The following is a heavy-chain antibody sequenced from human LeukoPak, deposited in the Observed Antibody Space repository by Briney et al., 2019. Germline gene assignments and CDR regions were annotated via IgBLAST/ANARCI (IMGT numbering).Heavy chain of an antibody. CDR1: SGSISGYY. J-gene: IGHJ4*02. CDR3: ARDGRAGSLFAY. V-gene: IGHV4-59*01. Sequence: SETLSLTCTVSSGSISGYYWSWIRQPPGKGLEWVGYISYSGSTNYNPSLKSRVTISVDTSKNQFSLKLSSVAAADTAIYYCARDGRAGSLFAYWGQGTLVTVSS. CDR2: ISYSGST. D-gene: IGHD6-19*01.